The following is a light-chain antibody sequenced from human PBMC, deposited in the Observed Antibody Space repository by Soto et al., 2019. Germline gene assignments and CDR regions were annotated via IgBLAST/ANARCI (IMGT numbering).Light chain of an antibody. J-gene: IGKJ4*01. V-gene: IGKV1-39*01. CDR3: HKTQSTHQT. CDR2: TTS. CDR1: QSISNF. Sequence: DLQMTQSPSSLYASVGDRVTITCRASQSISNFLNWYQQKPGKAPKLLIHTTSSLQSGGPSRFSASGTGTDFTLTIRSRQLEYFEDYYCHKTQSTHQTLRGGIQVQIK.